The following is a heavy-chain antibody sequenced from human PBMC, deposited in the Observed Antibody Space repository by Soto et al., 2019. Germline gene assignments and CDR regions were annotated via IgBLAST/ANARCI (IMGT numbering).Heavy chain of an antibody. CDR1: GGSISSYY. V-gene: IGHV4-59*01. CDR3: ARYYDFWSGYYPHYYYGMDV. D-gene: IGHD3-3*01. CDR2: IYYSGST. J-gene: IGHJ6*02. Sequence: SSETLSLTCTVSGGSISSYYWGWIRQPPGKGLEWIGYIYYSGSTNYNPSLKSRVTISVDTSKNQFSLKLSSVTAADTAVYYCARYYDFWSGYYPHYYYGMDVWGQGTTVTVSS.